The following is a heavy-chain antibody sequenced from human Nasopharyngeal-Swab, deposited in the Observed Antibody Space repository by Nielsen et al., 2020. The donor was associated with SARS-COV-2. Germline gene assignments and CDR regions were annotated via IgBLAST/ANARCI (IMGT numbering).Heavy chain of an antibody. CDR2: INHSGST. CDR1: GGSFSANY. D-gene: IGHD2-2*01. Sequence: SETLSITCAVSGGSFSANYWSWIRQPPGKGLEWIGEINHSGSTNYNPSLKSLVTISVDTSKCPFSLKLTSVTAADTSVYYCARGLSGVVPAPILGLGPYYYFYYMDVWGKGTTVTVSS. V-gene: IGHV4-34*01. CDR3: ARGLSGVVPAPILGLGPYYYFYYMDV. J-gene: IGHJ6*03.